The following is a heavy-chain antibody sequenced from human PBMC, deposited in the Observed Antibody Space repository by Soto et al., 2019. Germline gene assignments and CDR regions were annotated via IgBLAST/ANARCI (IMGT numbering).Heavy chain of an antibody. CDR2: IFPGGSDS. Sequence: PGESLKISCKASGYSFTSYWIGWVRQTPGKGLEWMGVIFPGGSDSRYSPSFQGQVTISADKSINTAYLQWTSLKASDSAIYYCARGPRDYFGSSGYYLPHWFDPWGQGTLVTVSS. V-gene: IGHV5-51*01. CDR3: ARGPRDYFGSSGYYLPHWFDP. CDR1: GYSFTSYW. J-gene: IGHJ5*02. D-gene: IGHD3-22*01.